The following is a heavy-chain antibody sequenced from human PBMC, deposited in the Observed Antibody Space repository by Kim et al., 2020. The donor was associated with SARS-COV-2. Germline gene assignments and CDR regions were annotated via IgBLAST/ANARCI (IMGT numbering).Heavy chain of an antibody. CDR3: ARDGLDHSSSWYGGNWFDP. J-gene: IGHJ5*02. CDR2: INAGNGNT. D-gene: IGHD6-13*01. CDR1: GYTFTSYA. Sequence: ASVKVSCKASGYTFTSYAMHWVRQAPGQRLEWMGWINAGNGNTKYSQKFQGRVTITRDTSASTAYMELSSLRSEDTAVYYCARDGLDHSSSWYGGNWFDPWGQGTLVTVSS. V-gene: IGHV1-3*01.